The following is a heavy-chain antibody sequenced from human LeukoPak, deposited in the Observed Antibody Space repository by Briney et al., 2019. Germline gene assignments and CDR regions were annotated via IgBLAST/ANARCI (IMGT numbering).Heavy chain of an antibody. CDR2: ICTSGST. Sequence: SETLSLTCTVSGGSISSYYWSWIRQPAGKGLEWIGRICTSGSTNYKPSLKSRVTMSVDTAKNQFSLKLSSVTAAHTAVYYCARGVPGSYYIYDAFDISGQGTMVTVSS. CDR3: ARGVPGSYYIYDAFDI. J-gene: IGHJ3*02. D-gene: IGHD1-26*01. CDR1: GGSISSYY. V-gene: IGHV4-4*07.